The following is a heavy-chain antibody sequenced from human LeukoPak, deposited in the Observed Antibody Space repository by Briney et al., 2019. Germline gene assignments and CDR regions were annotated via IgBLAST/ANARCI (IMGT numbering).Heavy chain of an antibody. CDR2: IWYDGSNK. V-gene: IGHV3-33*01. CDR1: GFTFSSYG. D-gene: IGHD5-12*01. CDR3: ARDLGPEYSGYDRLFDY. Sequence: PGGSLRLSCAASGFTFSSYGMHWVRQAPGKGLEWVAVIWYDGSNKYYADSVKGRFTISRDNSKNTLYLQMNSLRAEDTAVYYCARDLGPEYSGYDRLFDYWGQGTLVTVSS. J-gene: IGHJ4*02.